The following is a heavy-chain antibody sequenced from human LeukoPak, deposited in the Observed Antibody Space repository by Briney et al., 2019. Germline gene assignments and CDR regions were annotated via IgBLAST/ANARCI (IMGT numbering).Heavy chain of an antibody. CDR2: VYPGDSDT. CDR3: ARQRSCSSGTCYPDY. Sequence: KPGESLKISCKGSGYSFTTYWIGWVRQMPGKGLEWMGIVYPGDSDTRYCPSFQGQVTISVGTSINTAYLQWSSLKASDTAMYYCARQRSCSSGTCYPDYWGQGTLVTVSS. CDR1: GYSFTTYW. D-gene: IGHD2-15*01. V-gene: IGHV5-51*01. J-gene: IGHJ4*02.